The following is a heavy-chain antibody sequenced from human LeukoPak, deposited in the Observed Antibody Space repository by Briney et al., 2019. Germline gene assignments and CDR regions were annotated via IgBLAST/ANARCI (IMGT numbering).Heavy chain of an antibody. CDR1: GGSFSGYY. V-gene: IGHV4-34*01. CDR3: ARGEYDILTGYYLFDY. CDR2: INHSGGT. Sequence: PSETLSLTCAVYGGSFSGYYWSWIRQPPGKGLEWIGGINHSGGTDYNPSLKSRVTISVGTSKNQFSLKLSSVTAADTAVYYCARGEYDILTGYYLFDYWGQGTLVTVSS. D-gene: IGHD3-9*01. J-gene: IGHJ4*02.